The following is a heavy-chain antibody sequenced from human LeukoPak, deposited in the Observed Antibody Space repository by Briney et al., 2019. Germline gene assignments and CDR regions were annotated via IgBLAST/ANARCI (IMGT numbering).Heavy chain of an antibody. D-gene: IGHD3-16*01. Sequence: PSETLSLTCTVSGGSISSYYWSWIRQPPGKGLEWIGYIYYSGSTNYNPFLKSRVTISVDTSKNQFSLKLSSVTAADTAVYYCARDLGSRYSNWFDPWGQGTLVTVSS. CDR2: IYYSGST. V-gene: IGHV4-59*01. CDR3: ARDLGSRYSNWFDP. CDR1: GGSISSYY. J-gene: IGHJ5*02.